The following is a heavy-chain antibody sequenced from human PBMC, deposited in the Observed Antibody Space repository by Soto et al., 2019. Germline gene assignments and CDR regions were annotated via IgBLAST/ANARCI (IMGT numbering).Heavy chain of an antibody. CDR2: INNSGST. D-gene: IGHD4-17*01. Sequence: QVQLQQWGAGLLKPSETLSLTCAVYGGSFSGYYWSWIRQPPGKGLEWIGEINNSGSTNYNPSLKSRVTISVDTSKNQFSLKLSSVTAADTAVYYCARATVTRRYDYWGQGTLVTVSS. CDR3: ARATVTRRYDY. V-gene: IGHV4-34*01. J-gene: IGHJ4*02. CDR1: GGSFSGYY.